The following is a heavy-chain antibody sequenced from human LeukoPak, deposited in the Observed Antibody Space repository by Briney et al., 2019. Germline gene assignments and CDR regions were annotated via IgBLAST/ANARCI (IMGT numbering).Heavy chain of an antibody. J-gene: IGHJ4*02. V-gene: IGHV1-2*02. Sequence: EASVKVSCKASGYTFTGYYMHWVRQAPGQGLEWMGWINPNSGGTNYAQKLQGRVTMTTDTSTSTAYMELRSLRSDDTAVYYCAAAKREPPDFWSGNVPVDYWGQGTLVTVSS. CDR2: INPNSGGT. CDR3: AAAKREPPDFWSGNVPVDY. D-gene: IGHD3-3*01. CDR1: GYTFTGYY.